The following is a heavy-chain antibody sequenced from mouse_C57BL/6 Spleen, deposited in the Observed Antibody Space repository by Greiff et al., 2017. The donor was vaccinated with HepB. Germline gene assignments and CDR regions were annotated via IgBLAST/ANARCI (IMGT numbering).Heavy chain of an antibody. CDR1: GYTFTDYY. V-gene: IGHV1-26*01. Sequence: EVQLQQSGPELVKPGASVKISCKASGYTFTDYYMNWVKQSHGKSLEWIGDINPNNGGTSYNQKFKGKATLTVDKSSSTAYMELRSLTSEDSAVYYCARSVEGLLRGGFFDDWGQGTTLTVSS. D-gene: IGHD1-1*01. CDR2: INPNNGGT. CDR3: ARSVEGLLRGGFFDD. J-gene: IGHJ2*01.